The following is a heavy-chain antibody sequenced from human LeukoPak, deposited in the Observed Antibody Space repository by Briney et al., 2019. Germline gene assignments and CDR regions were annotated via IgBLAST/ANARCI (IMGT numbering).Heavy chain of an antibody. Sequence: SGGSLRLSCAASRFTFSSYAMSGVRQAPGKGLEWVSAISGSGGSTYYADSVKVRFTISRDNSKNTLYLQMNSVRADDTGGYFWAKKSGHWGQGTPVTVSS. CDR2: ISGSGGST. V-gene: IGHV3-23*01. D-gene: IGHD3-10*01. J-gene: IGHJ4*02. CDR1: RFTFSSYA. CDR3: AKKSGH.